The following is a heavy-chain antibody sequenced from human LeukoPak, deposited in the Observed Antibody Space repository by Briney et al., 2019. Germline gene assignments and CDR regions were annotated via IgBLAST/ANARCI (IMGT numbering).Heavy chain of an antibody. CDR1: GFTFSSYS. CDR3: ARIHSNYRFDI. Sequence: PGGSLRLSCAASGFTFSSYSMNWIRQAPGKGLEWVSSISSSSSYIYYVDSVKGRFTIYRDNAKNSLYLQMNSLRAEDTAVYYCARIHSNYRFDIWGQGTMVTVSS. J-gene: IGHJ3*02. CDR2: ISSSSSYI. V-gene: IGHV3-21*01. D-gene: IGHD4-11*01.